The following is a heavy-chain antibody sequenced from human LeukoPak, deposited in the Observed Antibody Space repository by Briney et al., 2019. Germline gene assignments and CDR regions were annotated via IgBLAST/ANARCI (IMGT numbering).Heavy chain of an antibody. J-gene: IGHJ4*02. Sequence: ASVKVSCKASGYTFTSYGISWVRQAPGQGLEWMGWISAYNGNTNYAQKLQGRVTMTTDTPTSTAYMELRTLRSDDTAVYYCARVPEWELLPDYWGQGTLVTVSS. CDR1: GYTFTSYG. V-gene: IGHV1-18*01. CDR3: ARVPEWELLPDY. D-gene: IGHD1-26*01. CDR2: ISAYNGNT.